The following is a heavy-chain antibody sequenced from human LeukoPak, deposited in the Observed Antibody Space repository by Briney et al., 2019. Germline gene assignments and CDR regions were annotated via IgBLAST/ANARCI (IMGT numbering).Heavy chain of an antibody. V-gene: IGHV1-24*01. CDR3: ATAAEIYYYDTGGI. Sequence: ASVKVSCKVFGYTLTELSMHWVRQAPGKGLEWMGGFDPEADETIYAQNFHGRVTVTEDTSTDTAYMELSSLRSEDTAVYYCATAAEIYYYDTGGIWGQGTMVTVSS. J-gene: IGHJ3*02. D-gene: IGHD3-22*01. CDR1: GYTLTELS. CDR2: FDPEADET.